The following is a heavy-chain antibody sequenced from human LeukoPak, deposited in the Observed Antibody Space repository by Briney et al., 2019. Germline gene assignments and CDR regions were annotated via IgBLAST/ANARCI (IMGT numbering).Heavy chain of an antibody. Sequence: GGSLRLTCAASGFNFNTYAMHWVRQAPGKGLEWLAFMQFDVSDEKYANSVRGRFTISRDNLRNILYLHMNSLRGDDTAVYYCATCAFWSGFYPLDSWGQGTLVTVSS. J-gene: IGHJ4*02. CDR1: GFNFNTYA. V-gene: IGHV3-30*02. CDR2: MQFDVSDE. D-gene: IGHD3-3*01. CDR3: ATCAFWSGFYPLDS.